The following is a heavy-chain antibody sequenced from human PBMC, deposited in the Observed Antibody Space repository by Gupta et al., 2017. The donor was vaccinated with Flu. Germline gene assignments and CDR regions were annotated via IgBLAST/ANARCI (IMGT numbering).Heavy chain of an antibody. CDR3: VKGESIYYFDS. CDR1: FTFSNYA. CDR2: ISVGGGHT. J-gene: IGHJ4*02. V-gene: IGHV3-23*01. D-gene: IGHD3-10*01. Sequence: FTFSNYAMTWVRQAPGKGLDWVSTISVGGGHTDDADSVKGRFTISKEEYKNTLDLQMKRVGAEDTAIYYWVKGESIYYFDSWGQGTLVTVS.